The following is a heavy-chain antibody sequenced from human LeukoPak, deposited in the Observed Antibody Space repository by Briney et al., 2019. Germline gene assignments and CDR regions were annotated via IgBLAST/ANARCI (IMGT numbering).Heavy chain of an antibody. J-gene: IGHJ4*02. V-gene: IGHV3-48*03. Sequence: PGGSLRLSCAASGFTFSSYDMNWVRQAPGKGLEWVSYISGSGSTIYYAASVKGRFTTSRDNAKNSLYLQMNSLRAEDTAVYYCARVLEWARKYLDYWGQGTLVTVSS. CDR3: ARVLEWARKYLDY. CDR2: ISGSGSTI. CDR1: GFTFSSYD. D-gene: IGHD3-3*01.